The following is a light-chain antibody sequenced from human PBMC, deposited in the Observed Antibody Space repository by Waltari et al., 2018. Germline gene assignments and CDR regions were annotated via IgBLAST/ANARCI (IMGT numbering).Light chain of an antibody. J-gene: IGKJ1*01. Sequence: DIQMTQSPSTLSASVGDRVTITCRASQSISSWLTWYKQKPGKAPNLLIYKASILEGWVPSRFSGSGSGTEFTLTISSLQPDDFATYYCQQYNSYPWTFGQGTKVEIK. CDR3: QQYNSYPWT. CDR2: KAS. V-gene: IGKV1-5*03. CDR1: QSISSW.